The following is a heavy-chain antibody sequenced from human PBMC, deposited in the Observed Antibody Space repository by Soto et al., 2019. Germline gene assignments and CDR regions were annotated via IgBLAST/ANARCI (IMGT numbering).Heavy chain of an antibody. D-gene: IGHD5-18*01. CDR1: GFSFSSYW. CDR2: IKTDGSSA. Sequence: EVQLVESGGGLVQPGGSLRLSCAASGFSFSSYWIHWVRQAPGKGLVWVSRIKTDGSSADYADSVKGRFTISRDNAKNTLYLQMNNPRGEDTAVYFCAKREGNTYGLFHWGQGTLVAVSS. V-gene: IGHV3-74*01. CDR3: AKREGNTYGLFH. J-gene: IGHJ4*02.